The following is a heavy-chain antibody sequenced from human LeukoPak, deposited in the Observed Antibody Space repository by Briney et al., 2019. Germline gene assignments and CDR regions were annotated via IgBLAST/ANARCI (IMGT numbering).Heavy chain of an antibody. CDR2: INPNSGGT. Sequence: ASVKVSCKASGYTFTGYYMHWVRQAPGPGLEWMGWINPNSGGTNYAQKFQGRLTMTRDTSISTAYRELSSLRSDDTAVHCCARDHGSLRYFDWLLHSGYGMDVWGQGTTVTVSS. CDR1: GYTFTGYY. J-gene: IGHJ6*02. V-gene: IGHV1-2*02. CDR3: ARDHGSLRYFDWLLHSGYGMDV. D-gene: IGHD3-9*01.